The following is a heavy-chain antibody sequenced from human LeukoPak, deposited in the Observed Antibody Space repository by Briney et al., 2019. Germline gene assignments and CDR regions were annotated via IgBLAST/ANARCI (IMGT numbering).Heavy chain of an antibody. Sequence: GGSLRLSCAASGFTFSSYAMSWVRQAPGKGLEWVSAISGSGGSTYYADSVKGRFTISRDNSKNTLYLQMNSLRAEDTAVYYCAGYYYDSSGYRPDDYWGQGTLVTVSS. CDR1: GFTFSSYA. V-gene: IGHV3-23*01. CDR3: AGYYYDSSGYRPDDY. CDR2: ISGSGGST. J-gene: IGHJ4*02. D-gene: IGHD3-22*01.